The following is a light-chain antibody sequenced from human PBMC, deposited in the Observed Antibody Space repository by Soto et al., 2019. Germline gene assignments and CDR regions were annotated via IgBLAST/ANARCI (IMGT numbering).Light chain of an antibody. Sequence: EIVLTQSPGTLSLSPGETATLSCRASQSITSTHLAWYQQKPGQAPRLLIYDISIRATGIPDRFTGSASGTDFTLTVSRLEPEDFAVYYCQHYGGSPLYTFGQGTKVDIK. J-gene: IGKJ2*01. CDR1: QSITSTH. V-gene: IGKV3-20*01. CDR3: QHYGGSPLYT. CDR2: DIS.